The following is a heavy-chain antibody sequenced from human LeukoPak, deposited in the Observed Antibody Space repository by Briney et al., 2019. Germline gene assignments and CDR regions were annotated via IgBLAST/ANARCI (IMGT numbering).Heavy chain of an antibody. CDR3: ARLKGAYRPFDS. CDR1: GASISTYY. Sequence: SETLSLTCTVSGASISTYYWSWIRQPPGKGLEWIGYIYYSGSINYNPSLKSRVTISVDTSKNQLSLTLTSVTAADTAVFYCARLKGAYRPFDSWGQGTLVTVSS. D-gene: IGHD3-16*01. V-gene: IGHV4-59*01. CDR2: IYYSGSI. J-gene: IGHJ4*02.